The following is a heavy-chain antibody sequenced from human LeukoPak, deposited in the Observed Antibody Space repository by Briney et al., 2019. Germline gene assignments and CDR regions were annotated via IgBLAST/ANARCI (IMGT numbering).Heavy chain of an antibody. V-gene: IGHV3-30*04. D-gene: IGHD3-3*01. J-gene: IGHJ4*02. CDR1: GFTFSIFP. CDR2: ISSGSEK. Sequence: GSLRLSCEASGFTFSIFPMHWVRQAPGKGLEWVALISSGSEKYYADSVKGRFTISRDNSKNMLYLQMNSLRADDTAVYYCARDLELSAVYYFDSWGQGTLVTVSS. CDR3: ARDLELSAVYYFDS.